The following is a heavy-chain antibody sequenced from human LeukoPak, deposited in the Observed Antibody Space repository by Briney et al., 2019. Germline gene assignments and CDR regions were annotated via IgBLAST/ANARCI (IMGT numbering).Heavy chain of an antibody. V-gene: IGHV3-30*04. CDR3: AGVTSL. Sequence: GGSLRLSCAASGFTFSSYAMHWVRQAPGKGLEWVAVISYDGSNKYYADSVKGRFTISRDNSKNTLYLQMNSLRAEDTAVYYCAGVTSLWGQGTLVTVSS. CDR1: GFTFSSYA. CDR2: ISYDGSNK. D-gene: IGHD6-6*01. J-gene: IGHJ4*02.